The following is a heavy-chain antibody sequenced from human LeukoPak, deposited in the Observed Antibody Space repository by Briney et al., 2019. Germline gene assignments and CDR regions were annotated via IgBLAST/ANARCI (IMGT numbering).Heavy chain of an antibody. CDR1: GFTVSSNY. Sequence: GGSLRLSCAASGFTVSSNYMSWVRQAPGKGLEWVSVLYAGGSTYYADSVKGRFTISRDNSKNTLYLQINSLRAEDTAVYYCARKVAYYYYYYMDVWGKGTTVTVSS. CDR2: LYAGGST. J-gene: IGHJ6*03. V-gene: IGHV3-66*01. D-gene: IGHD5-12*01. CDR3: ARKVAYYYYYYMDV.